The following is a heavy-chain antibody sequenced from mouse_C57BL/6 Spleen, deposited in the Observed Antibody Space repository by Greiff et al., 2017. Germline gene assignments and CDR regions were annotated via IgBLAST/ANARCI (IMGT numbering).Heavy chain of an antibody. J-gene: IGHJ4*01. V-gene: IGHV1-64*01. Sequence: QVQLQQPGAELVKPGASVKLSCKASGYTFTSYWMHWVKQRPGQGLEWIGMIHPNSGSTNYNEKFKSKATLTVDKSSSTAYMQLSSLTSEDSAVYYCARPYSNYVEGDYAMDYWGQGTSVTVSS. CDR2: IHPNSGST. D-gene: IGHD2-5*01. CDR1: GYTFTSYW. CDR3: ARPYSNYVEGDYAMDY.